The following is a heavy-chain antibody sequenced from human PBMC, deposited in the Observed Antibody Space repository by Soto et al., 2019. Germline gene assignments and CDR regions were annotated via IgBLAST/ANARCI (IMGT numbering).Heavy chain of an antibody. Sequence: ASVKVSCKASGGTFSSYAISWVRQAPGQGLEWMGGIIPIFGTANYAQKFQGRVTITADESTSTAYMELSSLRSEDTAVYYCASSPDVDTAMVTSYYWGQGTLVTVSS. CDR3: ASSPDVDTAMVTSYY. D-gene: IGHD5-18*01. V-gene: IGHV1-69*13. CDR1: GGTFSSYA. CDR2: IIPIFGTA. J-gene: IGHJ4*02.